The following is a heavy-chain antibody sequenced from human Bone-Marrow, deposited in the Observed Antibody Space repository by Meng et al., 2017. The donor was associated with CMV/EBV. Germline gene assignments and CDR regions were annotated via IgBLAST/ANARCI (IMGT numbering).Heavy chain of an antibody. Sequence: ASVKVSCKASGYTFTSYGISWVRQAPGQGLEWMGWISAYNGNTNYAQKFQGRVTITTDESTSTAYMELSSLRSEDTAVYYCARGTGYYYYYGMDVWGQGTTVTVSS. D-gene: IGHD3/OR15-3a*01. CDR1: GYTFTSYG. V-gene: IGHV1-18*01. CDR3: ARGTGYYYYYGMDV. CDR2: ISAYNGNT. J-gene: IGHJ6*02.